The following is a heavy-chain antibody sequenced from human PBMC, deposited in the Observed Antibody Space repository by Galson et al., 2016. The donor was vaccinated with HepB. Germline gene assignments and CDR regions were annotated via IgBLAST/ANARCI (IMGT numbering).Heavy chain of an antibody. V-gene: IGHV3-23*01. D-gene: IGHD6-19*01. CDR1: GFAFSSYA. J-gene: IGHJ4*02. CDR2: VSLGGGTT. CDR3: ATPFTSGWLTAFDH. Sequence: SLRLSCAASGFAFSSYAVNWVRQAPGKGLEWIASVSLGGGTTHYAASVRGRFTTSRDNSQNPVFLEMSSLRVDDTAMYYCATPFTSGWLTAFDHWGQGNLVTVSS.